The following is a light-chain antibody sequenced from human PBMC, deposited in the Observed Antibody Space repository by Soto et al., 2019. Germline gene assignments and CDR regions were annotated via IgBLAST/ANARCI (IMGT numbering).Light chain of an antibody. CDR3: QQYSTYSVT. J-gene: IGKJ1*01. CDR2: MAS. CDR1: QSISSW. Sequence: DIQMTQSPSTLSASVGDRVTITCRASQSISSWLAWYQQKPGKAPNLLIYMASNLESGVPSRFSGSGSGTEFTLTISSLQPDDFATYYCQQYSTYSVTFGQGTKVEIK. V-gene: IGKV1-5*03.